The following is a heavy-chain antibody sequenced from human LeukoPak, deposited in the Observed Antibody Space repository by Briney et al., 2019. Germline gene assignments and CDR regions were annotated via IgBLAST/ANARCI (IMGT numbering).Heavy chain of an antibody. Sequence: PGGSLRLSCAASGFDFNIYSMNWVRQAPGKGLEWVASISSRSLYIYYPDSLRGQFTIYRDNAEKSLYLQMNDLRAEDTAVYYCSRDLDCTVTACYGGDDGFDIWGQGTMVTVSS. CDR2: ISSRSLYI. V-gene: IGHV3-21*01. CDR3: SRDLDCTVTACYGGDDGFDI. CDR1: GFDFNIYS. J-gene: IGHJ3*02. D-gene: IGHD2-8*02.